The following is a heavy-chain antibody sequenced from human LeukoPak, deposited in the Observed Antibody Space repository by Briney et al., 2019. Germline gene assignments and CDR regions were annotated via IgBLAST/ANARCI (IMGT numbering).Heavy chain of an antibody. CDR2: IYHSGSGST. J-gene: IGHJ4*02. D-gene: IGHD4-17*01. CDR3: ASGVRQGSRRPFDY. V-gene: IGHV4-30-2*01. Sequence: SQTLSLTCTVSGGSISSGGHSWSWIRQPPGKGLEWIGYIYHSGSGSTYYNPSLKSRVTISVDTSKNQFSLKLSSVTAADTAVYYCASGVRQGSRRPFDYWGQGTLVTVSS. CDR1: GGSISSGGHS.